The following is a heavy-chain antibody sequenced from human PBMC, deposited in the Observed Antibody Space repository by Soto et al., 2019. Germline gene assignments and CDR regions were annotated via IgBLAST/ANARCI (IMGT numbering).Heavy chain of an antibody. CDR1: GGSISSGGYS. CDR2: IYHSGST. V-gene: IGHV4-30-2*01. J-gene: IGHJ5*02. CDR3: ARVSGRDYGDSDWFDP. Sequence: QLQLQESGSGLVKPSQTLSLTCAVSGGSISSGGYSWSWIRQPPGKGLEWVGYIYHSGSTYYNPSLKSRVTISVDMSKNQFSLKLSSVTAADTAMYYCARVSGRDYGDSDWFDPWGQGTLVTVAS. D-gene: IGHD4-17*01.